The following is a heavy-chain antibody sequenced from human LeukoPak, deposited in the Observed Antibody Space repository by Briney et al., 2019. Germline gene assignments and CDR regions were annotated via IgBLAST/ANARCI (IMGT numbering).Heavy chain of an antibody. CDR1: GFTFSSYA. Sequence: PGGSLRLSCAASGFTFSSYAMSWVRQAPGKGLEWVGFIRSKAYGGTTEYAASVKGRFTISRDDSKSIAFLQMSSLKTEDTAVYYCTRGLSGSRVDYWGQGTLVTVSS. CDR2: IRSKAYGGTT. D-gene: IGHD5-12*01. V-gene: IGHV3-49*04. J-gene: IGHJ4*02. CDR3: TRGLSGSRVDY.